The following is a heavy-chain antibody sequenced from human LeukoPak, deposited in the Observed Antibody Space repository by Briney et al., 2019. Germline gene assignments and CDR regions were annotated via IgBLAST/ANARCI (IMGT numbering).Heavy chain of an antibody. CDR3: STSRPDRFLDS. Sequence: GGSLRLSCTASGFNFNDCDINWVRQVPGKGLEWVSGINWNSVHIGYADSVRGRFTISRDNAQRSVYLQIFSLRPEDTALYYCSTSRPDRFLDSWGQGTLVTVST. D-gene: IGHD1-14*01. CDR1: GFNFNDCD. J-gene: IGHJ4*02. V-gene: IGHV3-9*01. CDR2: INWNSVHI.